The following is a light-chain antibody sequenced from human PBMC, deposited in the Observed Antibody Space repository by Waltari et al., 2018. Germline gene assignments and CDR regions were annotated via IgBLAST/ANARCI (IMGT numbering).Light chain of an antibody. V-gene: IGKV3-15*01. CDR1: QSVSSY. J-gene: IGKJ1*01. Sequence: EIVMTQSPATLSVSPGERATLSCRASQSVSSYLAWYQHKPGQAPRLLIYGASTRAPGIPDGFSGSGSGTEFTLTISSLQSEDFALYYCQRYNDWPPWTFGQGTKVEFK. CDR2: GAS. CDR3: QRYNDWPPWT.